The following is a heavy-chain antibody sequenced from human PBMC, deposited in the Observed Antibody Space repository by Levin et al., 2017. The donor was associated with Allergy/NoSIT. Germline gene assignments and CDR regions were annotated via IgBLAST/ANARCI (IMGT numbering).Heavy chain of an antibody. D-gene: IGHD3-10*01. CDR2: IWNDGSNK. CDR1: GFTFSSYG. J-gene: IGHJ4*02. V-gene: IGHV3-33*01. Sequence: RGESLKISCAASGFTFSSYGMHWVRQAPGKGLEWVAVIWNDGSNKNYADSVKGRFTISRDNSKNTLYVQMNSLRAEDTAVYYCARLPYYGSGSFHPTDYWGQGTLVTVSS. CDR3: ARLPYYGSGSFHPTDY.